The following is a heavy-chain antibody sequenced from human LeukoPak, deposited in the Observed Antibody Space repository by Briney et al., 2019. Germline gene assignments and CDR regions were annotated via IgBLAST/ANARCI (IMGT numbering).Heavy chain of an antibody. J-gene: IGHJ6*03. CDR2: IYVTGN. D-gene: IGHD3-16*02. Sequence: SETLSLTCGVSDGSFSSHYWTWIRQPPGKGLEWIGYIYVTGNRYNPYLQSRVTISVDTSRNQFFLKMSSVTAADTAVYYCARHIGGGIEDMDVWGKGTKVTVSS. CDR3: ARHIGGGIEDMDV. V-gene: IGHV4-59*08. CDR1: DGSFSSHY.